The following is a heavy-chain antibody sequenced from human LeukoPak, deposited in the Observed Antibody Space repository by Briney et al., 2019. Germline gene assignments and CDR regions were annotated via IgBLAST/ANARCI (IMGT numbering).Heavy chain of an antibody. CDR1: GFTFDDYA. Sequence: PGRSLRLSCAASGFTFDDYAMHWVRQAPGKGLEWVSGISWNSGSIDYADSVKGRFTISRDNAKNSLYLQMNSLRAEDTALYYCAKDLYSGSYYSVDYWGQGTLVTVSS. V-gene: IGHV3-9*01. D-gene: IGHD1-26*01. CDR2: ISWNSGSI. J-gene: IGHJ4*02. CDR3: AKDLYSGSYYSVDY.